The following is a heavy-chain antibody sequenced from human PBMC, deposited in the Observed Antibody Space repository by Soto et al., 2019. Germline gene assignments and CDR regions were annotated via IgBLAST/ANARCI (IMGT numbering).Heavy chain of an antibody. D-gene: IGHD3-16*01. J-gene: IGHJ4*02. CDR3: AKDRRAGGNSAFYFDF. Sequence: SLRLSCAASGFKFSNYAMSWVRQAPGKGLEWVSLISATGGGTYYADSVKCRFTIARDNSHNTLYLQVHSLTAEDTAVYYCAKDRRAGGNSAFYFDFWGQGAQVTVSS. CDR2: ISATGGGT. CDR1: GFKFSNYA. V-gene: IGHV3-23*01.